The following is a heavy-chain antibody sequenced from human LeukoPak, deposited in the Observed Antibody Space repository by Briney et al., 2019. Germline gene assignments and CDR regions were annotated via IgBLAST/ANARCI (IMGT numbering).Heavy chain of an antibody. Sequence: SETLSLTCTVSGGSIGSYYWSWIRQPPGKGLEWIGYVYYSGSTNYNPSLKSRVTISVDTSENQFSLKLSSVTAAGTAVYYCARGASSSWYRKNWFDPWGQGTLVTVSS. CDR2: VYYSGST. D-gene: IGHD6-13*01. CDR1: GGSIGSYY. CDR3: ARGASSSWYRKNWFDP. V-gene: IGHV4-59*12. J-gene: IGHJ5*02.